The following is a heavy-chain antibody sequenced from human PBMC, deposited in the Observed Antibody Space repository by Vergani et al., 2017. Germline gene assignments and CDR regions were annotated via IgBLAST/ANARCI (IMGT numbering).Heavy chain of an antibody. CDR2: ISWNSGSI. J-gene: IGHJ5*02. CDR1: GFTFDDYA. V-gene: IGHV3-9*01. CDR3: AKARLTFSGFGKRANNWFDP. D-gene: IGHD3-16*01. Sequence: EVQLVESGGGLVQPGRSLRLSCAASGFTFDDYAMHWVRQAPGKGLEWVSGISWNSGSIGYADSVKGRFTISRDNAKNSLYLQMNSLRAEDTALYYCAKARLTFSGFGKRANNWFDPWGQGTLVTVSS.